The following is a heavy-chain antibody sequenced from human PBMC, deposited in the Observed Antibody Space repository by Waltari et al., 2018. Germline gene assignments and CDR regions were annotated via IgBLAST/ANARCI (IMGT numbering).Heavy chain of an antibody. CDR1: GYTFTSYD. CDR2: MNPNSGSK. D-gene: IGHD3-10*01. CDR3: ARGGVYGSGSYSWFDP. J-gene: IGHJ5*02. V-gene: IGHV1-8*01. Sequence: QVQLMQSGAEVKKPGASVKVSCKASGYTFTSYDINWVRQATGQGLEWMGWMNPNSGSKGYAQKFQGRVTMTRNTSIATASMELSSLSFEDTAVYYCARGGVYGSGSYSWFDPWGQGTLVTVSS.